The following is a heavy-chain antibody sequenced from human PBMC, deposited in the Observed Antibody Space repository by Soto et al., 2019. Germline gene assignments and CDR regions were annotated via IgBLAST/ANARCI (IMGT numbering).Heavy chain of an antibody. D-gene: IGHD4-17*01. CDR1: GYTFTTYG. CDR2: ISGYNGNT. Sequence: ASVKVSCKTSGYTFTTYGVTWLRQAPGQGLEWMGWISGYNGNTNYAQKFQGRVTMTTDTSTNTAYLELRSLRYDDTAVYYCARGDYGGWFDPWGQGTLVTVSS. J-gene: IGHJ5*02. V-gene: IGHV1-18*01. CDR3: ARGDYGGWFDP.